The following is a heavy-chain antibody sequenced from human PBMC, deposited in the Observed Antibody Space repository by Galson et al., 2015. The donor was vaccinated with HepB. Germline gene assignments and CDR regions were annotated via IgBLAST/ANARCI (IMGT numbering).Heavy chain of an antibody. J-gene: IGHJ4*02. CDR3: ARGRALATMISDFDH. CDR1: GSTSSNNV. D-gene: IGHD5-12*01. Sequence: SVKVSCKASGSTSSNNVISWVRQAPGQGLEWMGGIIPMFGTAKHAPKFQDRVSITADESTGTAYIELSSLRSEDTAVYYCARGRALATMISDFDHWGLGTLVTVSS. CDR2: IIPMFGTA. V-gene: IGHV1-69*13.